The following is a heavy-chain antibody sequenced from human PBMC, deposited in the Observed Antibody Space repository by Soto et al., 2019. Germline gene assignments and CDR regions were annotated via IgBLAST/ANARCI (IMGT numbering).Heavy chain of an antibody. Sequence: PGRSLRLFCAVSGFTFSDHYMDWVRQAPGKGLEWVGRSRNKDHTYSTEYAASVKGRFTISRDDSENSLRLHMNSLKTEDTAVYFCVRGNRGFGYWGQGTLVTVSS. D-gene: IGHD7-27*01. CDR1: GFTFSDHY. CDR3: VRGNRGFGY. J-gene: IGHJ4*02. V-gene: IGHV3-72*01. CDR2: SRNKDHTYST.